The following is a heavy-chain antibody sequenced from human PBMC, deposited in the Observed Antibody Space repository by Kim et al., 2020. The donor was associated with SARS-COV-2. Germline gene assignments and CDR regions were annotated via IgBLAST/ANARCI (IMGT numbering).Heavy chain of an antibody. CDR3: TTGGAA. D-gene: IGHD1-26*01. J-gene: IGHJ5*02. Sequence: KTDAGTIDYAAPVKGRFTISRDDSKNTLYLQMNSLRIEDTAVYYCTTGGAAWGQGTLVTVSS. CDR2: KTDAGTI. V-gene: IGHV3-15*01.